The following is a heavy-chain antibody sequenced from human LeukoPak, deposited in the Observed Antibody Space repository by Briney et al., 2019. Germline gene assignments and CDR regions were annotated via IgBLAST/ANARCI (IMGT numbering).Heavy chain of an antibody. CDR1: GFTFSNYW. J-gene: IGHJ5*02. Sequence: PGGSLRLSCAASGFTFSNYWIHWVRQAPGKGLVWVSRIDNAGSITTYADSVKGRFTISRDNAENTLYLQMNSLRVEDTAVYYCARGWNDWFDPWGQGTLVTVSS. CDR3: ARGWNDWFDP. D-gene: IGHD1-1*01. V-gene: IGHV3-74*03. CDR2: IDNAGSIT.